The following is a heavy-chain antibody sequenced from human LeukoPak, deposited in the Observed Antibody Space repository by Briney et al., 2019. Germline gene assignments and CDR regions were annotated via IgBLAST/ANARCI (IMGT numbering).Heavy chain of an antibody. V-gene: IGHV1-8*01. CDR1: AYTLTSYD. J-gene: IGHJ4*02. CDR2: MNPNSGNT. CDR3: ARIGERSDY. Sequence: ASGKVSCKASAYTLTSYDINWVRQANGHGLEWMGWMNPNSGNTGYAQKFQGRVTMTRNTSISTAYMELSSLRSEDTAVYYCARIGERSDYWGQGTLVTVSS. D-gene: IGHD4-17*01.